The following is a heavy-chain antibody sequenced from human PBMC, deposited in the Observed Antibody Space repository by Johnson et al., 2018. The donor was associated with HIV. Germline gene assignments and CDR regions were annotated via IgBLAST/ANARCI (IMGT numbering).Heavy chain of an antibody. J-gene: IGHJ3*02. CDR3: ARSWAYYYALTDAFDI. V-gene: IGHV3-11*04. D-gene: IGHD3-10*01. CDR1: GFTFSDYY. CDR2: ISSSGSTI. Sequence: QVQLVESGGGLVKPGGSLRLSCAASGFTFSDYYMSWIRQAPGRGLEWVSYISSSGSTIYYADSVKGRFTISRDNAKNSLYLQMNSLRAEETAVYYCARSWAYYYALTDAFDIWGQGTMVTVSS.